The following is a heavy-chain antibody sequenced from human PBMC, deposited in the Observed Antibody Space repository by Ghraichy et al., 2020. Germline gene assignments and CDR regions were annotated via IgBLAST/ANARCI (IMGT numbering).Heavy chain of an antibody. V-gene: IGHV3-23*01. J-gene: IGHJ4*02. CDR2: ICGGGGGT. D-gene: IGHD2-2*01. Sequence: GGSLRLSCAASGFTFSSYAMSWVRQAPGKGLEWVSAICGGGGGTYYADSVKGRFTISRDNSKNTLYLQMDSLRAEDTAVYYCAKDLATSCYSSLDYWGQGTLVTVSS. CDR1: GFTFSSYA. CDR3: AKDLATSCYSSLDY.